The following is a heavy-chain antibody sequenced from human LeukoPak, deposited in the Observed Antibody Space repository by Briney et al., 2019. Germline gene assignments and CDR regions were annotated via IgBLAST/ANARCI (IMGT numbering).Heavy chain of an antibody. CDR1: GFTFSSYE. CDR3: ARDPRWFGELLPNWFDP. V-gene: IGHV3-48*03. CDR2: ISSSGSTI. J-gene: IGHJ5*02. D-gene: IGHD3-10*01. Sequence: LRLSCAASGFTFSSYEMNWVRQAPGKGVEGVSYISSSGSTIYYADSVKGRFTISRDKDKNSMYLKMNSLRAEDTAVYYCARDPRWFGELLPNWFDPWGQGTLVTVSS.